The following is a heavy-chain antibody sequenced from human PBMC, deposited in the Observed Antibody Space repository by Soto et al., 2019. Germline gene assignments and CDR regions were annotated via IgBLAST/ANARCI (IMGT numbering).Heavy chain of an antibody. CDR3: ARDGDPGYSFWSGPLGGGRFDP. J-gene: IGHJ5*02. CDR1: GGTFGNTA. D-gene: IGHD3-3*01. V-gene: IGHV1-69*12. CDR2: IVPLFGTA. Sequence: QVQLVQSGAEVKEPGSSVNVSCKTSGGTFGNTAVTWVRQVPGXGLEWIGGIVPLFGTANYAQKFRGRVMITADESTSTAYMDLSSLGSDDTAIYYCARDGDPGYSFWSGPLGGGRFDPWGQGTLVTVSS.